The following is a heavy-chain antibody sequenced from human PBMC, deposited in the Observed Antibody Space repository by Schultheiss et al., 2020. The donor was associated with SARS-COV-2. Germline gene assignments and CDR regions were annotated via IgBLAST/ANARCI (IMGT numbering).Heavy chain of an antibody. D-gene: IGHD4-23*01. V-gene: IGHV4-4*02. CDR1: GGSISSSNW. J-gene: IGHJ6*02. CDR2: IYHSGST. CDR3: ARGVVTKYYYYYGMDV. Sequence: SETLSLTCTVSGGSISSSNWWSWVRQPPGKGLEWIGEIYHSGSTNYNPSLKSRVTISVDTSKNQFSLKLSSVTAADTAVYYCARGVVTKYYYYYGMDVWGQGTTVTVSS.